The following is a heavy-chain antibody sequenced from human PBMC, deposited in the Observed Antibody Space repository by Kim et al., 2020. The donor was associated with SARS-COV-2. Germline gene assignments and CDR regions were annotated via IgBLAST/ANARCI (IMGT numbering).Heavy chain of an antibody. D-gene: IGHD1-26*01. CDR3: VRMSSSGSYSSDH. J-gene: IGHJ4*02. CDR2: TRNKVNSYTT. CDR1: GFTLSDHY. V-gene: IGHV3-72*01. Sequence: GGSLRLSCAASGFTLSDHYMDWVRQAPGKGLEWVGRTRNKVNSYTTEYAASVKGRFTISRDDSKNSMYLQMNSLKNEDTAVYYCVRMSSSGSYSSDHWGQGTLVTVSS.